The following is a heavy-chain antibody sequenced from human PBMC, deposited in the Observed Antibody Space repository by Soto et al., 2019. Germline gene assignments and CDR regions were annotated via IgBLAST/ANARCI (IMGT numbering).Heavy chain of an antibody. J-gene: IGHJ6*02. Sequence: YAQNFQGRVTITADKSTNTAYMELSSLRSEDTAVYYCAREWGRSDVIPAAISAMDFWGQGTSVTVSS. V-gene: IGHV1-69*04. CDR3: AREWGRSDVIPAAISAMDF. D-gene: IGHD2-2*01.